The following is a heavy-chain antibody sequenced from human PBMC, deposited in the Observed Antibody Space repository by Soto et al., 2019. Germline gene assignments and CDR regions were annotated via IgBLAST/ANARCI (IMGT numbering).Heavy chain of an antibody. Sequence: SQTLSLTCAISGDGVSSNSAAWNWIRQSPSRGLEWLGRTYYRSKWYNDYAVSVKSRITINPDTSKNQFSLQLNSVTPEDTAVYYCARGRREWLSNYYGMDVWGQGTTVTVSS. D-gene: IGHD6-19*01. CDR1: GDGVSSNSAA. J-gene: IGHJ6*02. V-gene: IGHV6-1*01. CDR3: ARGRREWLSNYYGMDV. CDR2: TYYRSKWYN.